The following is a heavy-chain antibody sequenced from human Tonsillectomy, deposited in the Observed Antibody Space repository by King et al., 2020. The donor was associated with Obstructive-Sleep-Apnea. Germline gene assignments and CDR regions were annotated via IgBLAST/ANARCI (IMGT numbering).Heavy chain of an antibody. CDR3: ARSQGYWYFDV. CDR2: MNSDGVNR. V-gene: IGHV3-74*01. CDR1: GFTFGGYW. J-gene: IGHJ2*01. Sequence: VQLVESGGGVVQPGGSLRLSCAASGFTFGGYWIYWFVQVPGKGLLWVSRMNSDGVNRNYADSVRGRFTISRDNAKKTLYLQMNRLRAEDTAVYYCARSQGYWYFDVWGRGTLVTVSS.